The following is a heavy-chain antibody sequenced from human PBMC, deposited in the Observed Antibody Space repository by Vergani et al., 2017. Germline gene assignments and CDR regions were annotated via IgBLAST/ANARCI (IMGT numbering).Heavy chain of an antibody. V-gene: IGHV1-2*02. J-gene: IGHJ5*02. CDR1: GDTFTGYF. Sequence: QVQLVQSGAEVKKPGASVKVSCKASGDTFTGYFIHWVRQAPGQGLEWMGWINPNSGGANYAQKFQGRVTMTRDTSISTAYMELSSLIIDDTAVYYCARYFGWLRLSNWFDPWGQGTLVTVSS. CDR3: ARYFGWLRLSNWFDP. CDR2: INPNSGGA. D-gene: IGHD5-12*01.